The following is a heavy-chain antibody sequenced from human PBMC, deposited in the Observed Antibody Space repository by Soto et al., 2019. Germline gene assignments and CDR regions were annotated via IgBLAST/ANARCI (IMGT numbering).Heavy chain of an antibody. CDR3: AKDGITMVRGVMPDAFDI. Sequence: GGSLRLSCAASGFTFSSYAMSWVRQAPGKGLEWVSAISGSGGSTYYADSVKGRFTISRDNSKNTLYLQMNSLRAEDTAVYYFAKDGITMVRGVMPDAFDIWGQGTMVTVSS. CDR1: GFTFSSYA. CDR2: ISGSGGST. V-gene: IGHV3-23*01. J-gene: IGHJ3*02. D-gene: IGHD3-10*01.